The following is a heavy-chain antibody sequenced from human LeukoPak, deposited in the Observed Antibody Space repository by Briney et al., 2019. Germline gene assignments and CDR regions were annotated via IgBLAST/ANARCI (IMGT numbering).Heavy chain of an antibody. CDR2: ISGSGGST. Sequence: GGSLRLSCAASGFTFSSYAMSWVRQAPGKGLEWVSAISGSGGSTYYADSVKGRSTISRDNSKNTLYLQMNSLRAEDTAVYYCAKDPASGSGHNWGQGTLVTVSS. V-gene: IGHV3-23*01. J-gene: IGHJ4*02. D-gene: IGHD3-10*01. CDR3: AKDPASGSGHN. CDR1: GFTFSSYA.